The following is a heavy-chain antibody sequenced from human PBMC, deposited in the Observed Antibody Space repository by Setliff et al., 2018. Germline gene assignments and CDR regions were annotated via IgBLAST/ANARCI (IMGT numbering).Heavy chain of an antibody. CDR3: AKRVYSSSWFQGWFDP. J-gene: IGHJ5*02. CDR2: RYRSGST. Sequence: SETLSLTCAVSGYSISSGYYWGWIRQPPGKGLEWIGSRYRSGSTYYNPSLKSRVTISVDTSKNQFSLKLSSVTAADTAVYYCAKRVYSSSWFQGWFDPWGQGTLVTVSS. D-gene: IGHD6-13*01. V-gene: IGHV4-38-2*01. CDR1: GYSISSGYY.